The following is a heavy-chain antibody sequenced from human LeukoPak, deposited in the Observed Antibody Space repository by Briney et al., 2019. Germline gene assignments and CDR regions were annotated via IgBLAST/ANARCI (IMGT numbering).Heavy chain of an antibody. Sequence: PGGSLRLSCAASGFTFSSYEMNWVRQAPGKGLEWVSYISSSGSTIYYADSVKGRFTISRDNAKNSLFLQMNSLRAEDTALYYCARTAGDGDYVGYMDVWGKGTTVSVS. D-gene: IGHD4-17*01. V-gene: IGHV3-48*03. CDR1: GFTFSSYE. CDR2: ISSSGSTI. CDR3: ARTAGDGDYVGYMDV. J-gene: IGHJ6*03.